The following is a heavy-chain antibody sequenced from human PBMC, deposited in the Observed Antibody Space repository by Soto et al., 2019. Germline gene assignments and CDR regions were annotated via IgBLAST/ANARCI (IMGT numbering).Heavy chain of an antibody. CDR2: IGTAGDT. V-gene: IGHV3-13*01. Sequence: GRSLRLSCAASGFTFNYYDMHWVRQVTGRGLEWVSSIGTAGDTKYADSVKGRSTISRDNAKNSFYLQMNSLRAGDTAVYYCARGEYYYDSGNYYKENAFDIWGQGTMVTVSS. CDR1: GFTFNYYD. D-gene: IGHD3-10*01. J-gene: IGHJ3*02. CDR3: ARGEYYYDSGNYYKENAFDI.